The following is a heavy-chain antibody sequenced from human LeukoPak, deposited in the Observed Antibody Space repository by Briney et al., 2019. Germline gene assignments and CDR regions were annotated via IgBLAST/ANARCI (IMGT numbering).Heavy chain of an antibody. CDR2: INQDGSEK. CDR1: GFTFSSFW. J-gene: IGHJ6*03. V-gene: IGHV3-7*01. CDR3: ARWSIVVAGTYYYCYMDV. D-gene: IGHD6-19*01. Sequence: GGSLRLSCTASGFTFSSFWMSWVRQAPGKGLEWVANINQDGSEKYYVDSVKGRFTISRDNAKNSLYLQMNSLRAEDTAVYYCARWSIVVAGTYYYCYMDVWGKGTTVTVSS.